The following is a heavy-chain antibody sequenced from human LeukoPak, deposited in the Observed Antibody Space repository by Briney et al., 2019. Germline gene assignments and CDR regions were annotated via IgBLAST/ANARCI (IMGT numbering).Heavy chain of an antibody. CDR1: GGTFSSYA. CDR3: ARDACSSTICSAGGNWFDP. J-gene: IGHJ5*02. D-gene: IGHD2-2*01. Sequence: SVKVSCKASGGTFSSYAISWVRQAPGQGLEWMGGIIPIFGTANYAQKFQGRVTITADESTSTAYMELSSLRSEDTAVYYCARDACSSTICSAGGNWFDPWGQGTLVTVSS. V-gene: IGHV1-69*01. CDR2: IIPIFGTA.